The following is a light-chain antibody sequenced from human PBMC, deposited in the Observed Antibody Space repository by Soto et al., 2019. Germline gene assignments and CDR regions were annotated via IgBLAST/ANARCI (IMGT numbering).Light chain of an antibody. Sequence: QDVVTQPPSVSGAPGQRVTISCTGSSSNIGAGYDVHWYQQLPGTAPKLLIYGNSNRPSGVPDRFSGSKSGTSASLAITGLQAEDEADYYCQSYDSSLRGVVFGGGTKLTVL. CDR1: SSNIGAGYD. CDR3: QSYDSSLRGVV. CDR2: GNS. J-gene: IGLJ2*01. V-gene: IGLV1-40*01.